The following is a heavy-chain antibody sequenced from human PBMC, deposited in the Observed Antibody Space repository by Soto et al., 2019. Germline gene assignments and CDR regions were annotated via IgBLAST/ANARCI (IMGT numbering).Heavy chain of an antibody. V-gene: IGHV3-53*01. CDR3: ASRPGGGGY. CDR1: GFTAITNY. D-gene: IGHD3-10*01. Sequence: EVQLVESGGGLIQPGGSLSLSCQVSGFTAITNYMSWVGQAPGKGLGGASVIYGGGYPAYGDPEKGRFPIPRENSKNTLFPQMNGRSPDDPAVFYCASRPGGGGYWGQGTLVTVSS. CDR2: IYGGGYP. J-gene: IGHJ4*02.